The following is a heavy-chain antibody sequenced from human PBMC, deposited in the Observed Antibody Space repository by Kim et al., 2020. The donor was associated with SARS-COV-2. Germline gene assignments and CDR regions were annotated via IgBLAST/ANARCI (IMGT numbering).Heavy chain of an antibody. J-gene: IGHJ5*02. Sequence: SETLSLTCAVYGGSFSGYYWSWIRQPPGKGLEWIGEINHSGSTNYNPSLKSRVTISVDTSKNQFSLKLSSVTAADTAVYYCARVRTYGSGSYFGLRRPSGVWFDPWGQGTLVTVSS. V-gene: IGHV4-34*01. CDR2: INHSGST. CDR3: ARVRTYGSGSYFGLRRPSGVWFDP. CDR1: GGSFSGYY. D-gene: IGHD3-10*01.